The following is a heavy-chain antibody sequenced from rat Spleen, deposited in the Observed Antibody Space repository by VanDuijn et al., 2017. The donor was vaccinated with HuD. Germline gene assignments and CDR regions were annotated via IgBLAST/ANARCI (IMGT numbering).Heavy chain of an antibody. J-gene: IGHJ2*01. Sequence: EVQLVESGGGLVQPGRSLKLSCAASGFTFSNYYMAWVRQAPTKGLEWVASISPSGGSTYYPDSVKGRFTISRDNAKSTQYLQMDSLRSEDTATYYCATDATIAAGWGQGVMVTVSS. CDR3: ATDATIAAG. CDR2: ISPSGGST. V-gene: IGHV5-27*01. CDR1: GFTFSNYY. D-gene: IGHD1-2*01.